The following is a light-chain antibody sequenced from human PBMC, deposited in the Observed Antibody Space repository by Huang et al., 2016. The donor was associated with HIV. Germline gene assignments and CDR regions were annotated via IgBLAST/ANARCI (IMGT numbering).Light chain of an antibody. CDR1: QSVNSH. J-gene: IGKJ4*01. CDR3: QQRTNWPRLT. CDR2: DVS. Sequence: DIVLTQSPATLSLSPGERATLSCRASQSVNSHLAWYQQKPGQAPRLLIYDVSNRATGIPARFSGSGSGTDFTLTISSLEPEDFAVYYCQQRTNWPRLTFGGGTKVEIK. V-gene: IGKV3-11*01.